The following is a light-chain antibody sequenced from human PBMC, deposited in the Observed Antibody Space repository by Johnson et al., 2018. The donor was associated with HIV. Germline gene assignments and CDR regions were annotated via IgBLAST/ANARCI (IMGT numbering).Light chain of an antibody. CDR3: GTWDSSLSAATRYV. Sequence: SVLTQPPSVSAAPGQKVTISCSGSSSNIGNNYVSWYQQLPGTAPKLLIYDNNKRPSGIPDRFSGSKSGTSATLGITGLQTGDEADYYCGTWDSSLSAATRYVFGTGTKVTVL. CDR1: SSNIGNNY. V-gene: IGLV1-51*01. CDR2: DNN. J-gene: IGLJ1*01.